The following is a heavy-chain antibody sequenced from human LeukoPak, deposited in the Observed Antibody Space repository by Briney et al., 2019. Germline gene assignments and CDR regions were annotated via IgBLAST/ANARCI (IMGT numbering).Heavy chain of an antibody. CDR2: ISGSGGST. Sequence: GGSLRLSCAASGFILSSYAMSWVRQAPGKGLEWVSAISGSGGSTYYADSVKGRFTISRDNSKNTLYLQMNSLRAEDTAVYYCAKDYGGNSDAFDIWGQGTMVTVSS. D-gene: IGHD4-23*01. CDR1: GFILSSYA. J-gene: IGHJ3*02. V-gene: IGHV3-23*01. CDR3: AKDYGGNSDAFDI.